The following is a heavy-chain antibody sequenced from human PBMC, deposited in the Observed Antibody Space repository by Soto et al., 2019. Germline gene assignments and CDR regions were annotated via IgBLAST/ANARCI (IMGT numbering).Heavy chain of an antibody. CDR2: INPSGSST. V-gene: IGHV1-46*01. CDR3: ASRLGYCSSTSCWGGGMDV. CDR1: GYTFTSYY. J-gene: IGHJ6*02. Sequence: ASVKVSCKASGYTFTSYYMHWVRQAPGQGLEWMGIINPSGSSTSYAQKFQGRVTMTRDTSTSTVYMELSSLRSEDTAVYYCASRLGYCSSTSCWGGGMDVWGQGTTVTVSS. D-gene: IGHD2-2*01.